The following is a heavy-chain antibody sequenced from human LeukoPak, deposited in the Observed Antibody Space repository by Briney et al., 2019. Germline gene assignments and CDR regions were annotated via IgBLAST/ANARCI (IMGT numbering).Heavy chain of an antibody. Sequence: GGSLRLSCAASGFTFSSYGMHWVRQAPGKGLEWVAVISYDGSNKYYADSVKGRFTISRDNSKNTLYLQMNSLRAGDTAVYYCARAVPMARGVNYYDYWGQGTLVTVSS. D-gene: IGHD3-10*01. V-gene: IGHV3-30*03. J-gene: IGHJ4*02. CDR3: ARAVPMARGVNYYDY. CDR1: GFTFSSYG. CDR2: ISYDGSNK.